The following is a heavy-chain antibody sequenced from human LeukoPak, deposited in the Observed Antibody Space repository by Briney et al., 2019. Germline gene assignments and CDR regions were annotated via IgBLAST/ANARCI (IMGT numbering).Heavy chain of an antibody. CDR2: ISGSGGST. Sequence: GGYLRLSCAASGFTFSTSAMSWVRQAPGKGLEWVSAISGSGGSTYYADSVKGRFTISRDNSKNTLYLQMNSLRAEDTAVYYCAKDGHCSSTSCYTYDYWGQGTLVTVSS. V-gene: IGHV3-23*01. CDR1: GFTFSTSA. CDR3: AKDGHCSSTSCYTYDY. D-gene: IGHD2-2*02. J-gene: IGHJ4*02.